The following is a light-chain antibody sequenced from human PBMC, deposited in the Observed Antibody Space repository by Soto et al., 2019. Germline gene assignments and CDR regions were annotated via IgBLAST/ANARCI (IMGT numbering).Light chain of an antibody. Sequence: QSVLTQPASVSGSPGQSITISCTGTSSDVGGYNYVSWYQQHPGKAPKLMIYDVTNRPSGVSTRFSGSKSGNTASLTISGLQAEDEADYYCSSYTGSDTVLFGGGTKLTVL. V-gene: IGLV2-14*03. CDR3: SSYTGSDTVL. CDR2: DVT. CDR1: SSDVGGYNY. J-gene: IGLJ2*01.